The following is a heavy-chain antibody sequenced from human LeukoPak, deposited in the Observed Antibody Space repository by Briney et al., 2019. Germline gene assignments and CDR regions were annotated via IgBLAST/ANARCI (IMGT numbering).Heavy chain of an antibody. V-gene: IGHV4-39*01. Sequence: SEILSPTCTVSGGSFTISSSYWGWIRQPPGKGLEWIGSIYYSGSTYYNPSLKSRVTISVDTSKNQFSLKLSSVTAADTAVYYYARLAVAGNFDYWGQGTLVTVSS. J-gene: IGHJ4*02. CDR2: IYYSGST. CDR3: ARLAVAGNFDY. CDR1: GGSFTISSSY. D-gene: IGHD6-19*01.